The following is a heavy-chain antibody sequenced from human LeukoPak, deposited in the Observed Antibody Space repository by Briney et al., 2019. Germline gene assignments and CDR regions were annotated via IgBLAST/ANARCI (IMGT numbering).Heavy chain of an antibody. Sequence: ASVKVSCKASGYTYTGYYMHWVRQPPGKGLEWMGWINPNSGGKNYAQKFQGRVTMTRDTSISTAYMELSRLRSDDTAVYYCARSPSGWYYFDYWGQGTLVTVSS. CDR1: GYTYTGYY. CDR3: ARSPSGWYYFDY. D-gene: IGHD6-19*01. J-gene: IGHJ4*02. CDR2: INPNSGGK. V-gene: IGHV1-2*02.